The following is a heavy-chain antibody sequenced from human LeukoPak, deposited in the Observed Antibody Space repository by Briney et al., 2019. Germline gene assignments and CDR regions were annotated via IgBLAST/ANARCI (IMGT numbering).Heavy chain of an antibody. V-gene: IGHV6-1*01. CDR2: TYYRSKWYN. D-gene: IGHD3-22*01. CDR3: AREGYYDSSGYALDYFDY. J-gene: IGHJ4*02. Sequence: SQTLSLTCAISGDSVSSNSAAWNWIRQSPSRGLEWLGRTYYRSKWYNDYAVSAKSRITINPDTSKNQFSLQLNSVTPEDTAVYYCAREGYYDSSGYALDYFDYWSQGALVTVSS. CDR1: GDSVSSNSAA.